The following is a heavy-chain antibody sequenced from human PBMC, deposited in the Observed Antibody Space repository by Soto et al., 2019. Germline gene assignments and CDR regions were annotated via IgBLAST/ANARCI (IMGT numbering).Heavy chain of an antibody. D-gene: IGHD5-18*01. CDR2: VFYSGST. CDR1: GGSISTYY. V-gene: IGHV4-59*01. Sequence: PSETLSLTCTVSGGSISTYYWNWIRQPPVKGLEWIGYVFYSGSTNYNPSLKSRVTISVDRSKNQFSLNLTSVTAADTAVYYCAREMDTAVVFDYWGQGALVTVSS. CDR3: AREMDTAVVFDY. J-gene: IGHJ4*02.